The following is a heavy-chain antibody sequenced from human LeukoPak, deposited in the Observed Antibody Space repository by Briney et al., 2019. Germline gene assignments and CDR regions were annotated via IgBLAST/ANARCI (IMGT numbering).Heavy chain of an antibody. CDR2: ISGSGGNT. J-gene: IGHJ4*02. Sequence: GGSLRLSCAASGFTFSSYSMNWVRQAPGKGLEWVSAISGSGGNTYYADSVKGRFTISRDSSKNTLYLQMNSLRAEDTAVYYCAKVDQWPSDYWGQGTLVTVSS. D-gene: IGHD6-19*01. V-gene: IGHV3-23*01. CDR1: GFTFSSYS. CDR3: AKVDQWPSDY.